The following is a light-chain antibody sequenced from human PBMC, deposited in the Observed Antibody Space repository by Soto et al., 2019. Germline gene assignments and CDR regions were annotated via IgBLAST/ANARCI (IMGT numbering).Light chain of an antibody. CDR2: AAS. CDR3: QQLNSFPIT. J-gene: IGKJ5*01. Sequence: AIRMTQSPPSFSASTGDRVTITCRASQGISSYLAWYQQKPGRAPKLLIYAASTLQSGVPSRFSGSGSGTEFTLTITSLQPEDFATYYCQQLNSFPITFGQGTRLEIK. CDR1: QGISSY. V-gene: IGKV1-8*01.